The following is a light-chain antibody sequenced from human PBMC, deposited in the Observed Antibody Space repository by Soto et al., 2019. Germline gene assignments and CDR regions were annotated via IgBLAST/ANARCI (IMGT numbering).Light chain of an antibody. CDR2: AAS. CDR3: QQANSFPRT. Sequence: DIQMTQSPSSVSASVGDRVTITCRASQDISKWLAWYQQKPGTAPKLLVYAASSLQSGVPSRFSGSGSGTDFTLTISSLQPEDFATYYCQQANSFPRTFGQGTKVEIK. J-gene: IGKJ1*01. V-gene: IGKV1-12*01. CDR1: QDISKW.